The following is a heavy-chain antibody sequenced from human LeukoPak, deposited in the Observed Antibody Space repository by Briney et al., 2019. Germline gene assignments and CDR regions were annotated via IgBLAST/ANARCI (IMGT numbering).Heavy chain of an antibody. CDR2: IYYSGGT. J-gene: IGHJ4*02. D-gene: IGHD7-27*01. CDR1: GGSINYYY. Sequence: SETLSLTCTVSGGSINYYYWMWIRQPPGKGLEWIGYIYYSGGTHYNPSLKSRVTMSVDTSKNQFSLKLTAVTAADTAVYYCARETPGAGHFDYWGQGSLVTVSS. CDR3: ARETPGAGHFDY. V-gene: IGHV4-59*01.